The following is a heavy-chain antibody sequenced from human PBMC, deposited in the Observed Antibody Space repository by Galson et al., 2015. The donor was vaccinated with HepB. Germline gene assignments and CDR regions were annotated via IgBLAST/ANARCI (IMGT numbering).Heavy chain of an antibody. CDR2: ISGSGGST. CDR3: AEDGLVDTAMVRNYFDY. J-gene: IGHJ4*02. V-gene: IGHV3-23*01. CDR1: GFTFSSYA. Sequence: SLRLSCAASGFTFSSYAMSWVRQAPGKGLEWVSAISGSGGSTYYADSVKGRFTISRDNSKNTLYLQMNSLRAEDTAVYYCAEDGLVDTAMVRNYFDYWGQGTLVTVSS. D-gene: IGHD5-18*01.